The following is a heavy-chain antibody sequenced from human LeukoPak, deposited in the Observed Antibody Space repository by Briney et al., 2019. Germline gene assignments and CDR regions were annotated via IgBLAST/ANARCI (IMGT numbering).Heavy chain of an antibody. D-gene: IGHD3-10*01. CDR2: IYHSGST. CDR3: ARDLGDYYGSGSSFGY. J-gene: IGHJ4*02. V-gene: IGHV4-38-2*02. Sequence: SETLSLTCTVSGYSISSGYYWGWIRQPPGKGLEWIGSIYHSGSTYYNPSLKSRVTISVDTSKNQFSLKLSSVTAADTAVYYCARDLGDYYGSGSSFGYWGQGTLVTVSS. CDR1: GYSISSGYY.